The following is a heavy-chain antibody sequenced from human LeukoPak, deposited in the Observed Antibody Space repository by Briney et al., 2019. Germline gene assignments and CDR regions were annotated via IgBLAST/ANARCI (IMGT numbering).Heavy chain of an antibody. J-gene: IGHJ4*02. V-gene: IGHV3-30*02. CDR3: ARDLYSSGWPFDY. Sequence: GGSLRLSCAASGFTFSNYWMHWVRQAPGKGLEWVAFIRHDGSKKYHADSVKGRFTISRDNSKNTLYLQMNSLRAEDTAVYYCARDLYSSGWPFDYWGQGTLVTVSS. CDR1: GFTFSNYW. CDR2: IRHDGSKK. D-gene: IGHD6-19*01.